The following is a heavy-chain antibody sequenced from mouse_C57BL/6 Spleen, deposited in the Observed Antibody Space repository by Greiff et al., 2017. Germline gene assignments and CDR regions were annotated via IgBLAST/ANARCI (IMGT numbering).Heavy chain of an antibody. Sequence: QVQLKQPGAELVRPGSSVKLSCKASGYTFTSYWMDWVKQRPGQGLEWIGNIYPSDSETHYNQKFKDKATLTVDKSSSTAYMQLSSLTSEDSAVYYCARSGATWDRYFDVWGTGTTVTVSS. CDR2: IYPSDSET. CDR1: GYTFTSYW. D-gene: IGHD4-1*01. V-gene: IGHV1-61*01. J-gene: IGHJ1*03. CDR3: ARSGATWDRYFDV.